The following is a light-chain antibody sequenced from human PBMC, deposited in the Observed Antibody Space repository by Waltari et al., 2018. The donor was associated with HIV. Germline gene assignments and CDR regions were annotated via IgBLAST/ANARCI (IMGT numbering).Light chain of an antibody. CDR3: AAWDDSLNGYV. V-gene: IGLV1-36*01. Sequence: QSVLTQPPSVSEAPRQRVTISCSGSSSNVGYNGVNWYQQLPGKAPKLLIYFDDLLSSGVSDRFSGSKSGTSASLAISGLQSEDEGDYYCAAWDDSLNGYVVGTGTKVTVL. CDR2: FDD. J-gene: IGLJ1*01. CDR1: SSNVGYNG.